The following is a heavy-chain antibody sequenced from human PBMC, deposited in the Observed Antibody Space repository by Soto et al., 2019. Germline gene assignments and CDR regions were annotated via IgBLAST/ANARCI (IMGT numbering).Heavy chain of an antibody. Sequence: PSETLSLTCTVSGGSISSGGYYWSWIRQHPGKGLEWIGYIYYSGSTYYNPSLKSRVTISVDTSKNQFSLKLSSVTAADTAVYYCARQGRGYSYGHLDYWGQGTLVTVSS. CDR3: ARQGRGYSYGHLDY. D-gene: IGHD5-18*01. CDR1: GGSISSGGYY. J-gene: IGHJ4*02. V-gene: IGHV4-31*03. CDR2: IYYSGST.